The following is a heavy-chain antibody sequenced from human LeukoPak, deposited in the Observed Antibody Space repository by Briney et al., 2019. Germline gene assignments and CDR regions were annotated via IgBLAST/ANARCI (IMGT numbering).Heavy chain of an antibody. V-gene: IGHV4-39*07. CDR3: ARAAYYDILTGYYPFDY. CDR2: IYYSGST. J-gene: IGHJ4*02. D-gene: IGHD3-9*01. CDR1: GGSISSSSYY. Sequence: SETLSLTCTVSGGSISSSSYYWGWIRQPPGKGLEWIGSIYYSGSTNYNPSLKSRVTISVDTSKNQFSLKLSSVTAADTAVYYCARAAYYDILTGYYPFDYWGQGTLVTVSS.